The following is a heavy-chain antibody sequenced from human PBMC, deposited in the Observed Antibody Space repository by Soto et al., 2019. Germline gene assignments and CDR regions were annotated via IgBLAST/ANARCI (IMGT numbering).Heavy chain of an antibody. CDR2: ISAYNGNT. V-gene: IGHV1-18*04. D-gene: IGHD6-19*01. J-gene: IGHJ6*02. CDR1: GYTFTSYG. Sequence: ASVKVSCKASGYTFTSYGISWVRQAPGQGLEWMGWISAYNGNTNYAQKLQGRVTMTTDTSTSTAYMELRSLRSDDTAVYYCARTVAGMVDYYYYGMDVWGQGTTVTV. CDR3: ARTVAGMVDYYYYGMDV.